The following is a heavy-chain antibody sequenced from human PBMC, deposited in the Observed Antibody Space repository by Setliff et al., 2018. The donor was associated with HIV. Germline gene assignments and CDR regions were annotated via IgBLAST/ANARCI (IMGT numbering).Heavy chain of an antibody. CDR2: VYFSGKT. Sequence: SETLSLTCTVSGGPISSSGYYWGWVRQPPGKGLEWIGNVYFSGKTYYNPSLKSRVAISIDTSKKTFSLKLSSVTAADTAVYYCARHVDSGTYMDVWGRGTTVTVSS. D-gene: IGHD5-18*01. CDR1: GGPISSSGYY. J-gene: IGHJ6*03. V-gene: IGHV4-39*01. CDR3: ARHVDSGTYMDV.